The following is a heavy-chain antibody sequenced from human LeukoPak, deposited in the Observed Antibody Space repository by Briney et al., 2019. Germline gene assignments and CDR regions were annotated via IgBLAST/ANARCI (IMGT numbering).Heavy chain of an antibody. CDR3: ARGKVVTMVRGVIITYFDY. D-gene: IGHD3-10*01. Sequence: SETLSLTCTVSGGSISSYCWSWIRQPPGKGLEWIGYISDSGSTNYNPSLKSRVTISVDTPKNKFSLKLSSVTAADTAVYYCARGKVVTMVRGVIITYFDYWGQGTLVTVSS. CDR1: GGSISSYC. J-gene: IGHJ4*02. CDR2: ISDSGST. V-gene: IGHV4-59*01.